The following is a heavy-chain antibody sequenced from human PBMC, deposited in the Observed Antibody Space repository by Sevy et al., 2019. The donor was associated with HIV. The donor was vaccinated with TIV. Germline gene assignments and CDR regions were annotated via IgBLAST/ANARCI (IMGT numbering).Heavy chain of an antibody. CDR1: GYTFTCYD. D-gene: IGHD6-19*01. CDR2: MNPNSGSR. Sequence: ASVKVSCKASGYTFTCYDINWVRQATGQGLEWMGWMNPNSGSRGYAQKFQGRVTMTRNTSINTAYMELSSLRSEDTAVYYCARVVFASSGWYYWGQGTLVTVSS. CDR3: ARVVFASSGWYY. V-gene: IGHV1-8*01. J-gene: IGHJ4*02.